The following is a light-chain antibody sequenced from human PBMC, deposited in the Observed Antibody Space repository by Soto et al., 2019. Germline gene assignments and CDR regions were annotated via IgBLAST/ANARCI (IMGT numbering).Light chain of an antibody. CDR2: EVN. J-gene: IGLJ1*01. Sequence: QSALTQPASVSGSPGQSITISCTGTSGDIGSYNYVSWYQQHPGKAPKLMIYEVNNRPSGVSNRFSGSKSGNTASLTISGLQAEDEADYYCSSYTSSTPYVFGTGTKVTVL. CDR3: SSYTSSTPYV. V-gene: IGLV2-14*01. CDR1: SGDIGSYNY.